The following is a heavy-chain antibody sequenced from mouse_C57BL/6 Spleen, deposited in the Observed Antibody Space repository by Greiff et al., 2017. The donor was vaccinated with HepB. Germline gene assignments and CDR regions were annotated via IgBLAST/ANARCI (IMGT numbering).Heavy chain of an antibody. CDR3: TRPAMLREGYFDV. V-gene: IGHV1-15*01. CDR1: GYTFTGYE. Sequence: QVQLKESGAELVRPGASVTLSCKASGYTFTGYEMHWVKQTPVHGLEWIGAIDPETGGTAYNQKFKGKAILTADKSSSTAYMELRSLTSEDSAVYYCTRPAMLREGYFDVWGTGTTVTVSS. J-gene: IGHJ1*03. CDR2: IDPETGGT.